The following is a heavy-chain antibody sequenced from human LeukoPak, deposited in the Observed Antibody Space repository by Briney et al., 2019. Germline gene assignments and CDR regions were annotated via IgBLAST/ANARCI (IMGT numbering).Heavy chain of an antibody. D-gene: IGHD3-22*01. CDR1: GDSVSSNSAS. CDR2: TYYRSKWRN. V-gene: IGHV6-1*01. J-gene: IGHJ4*02. Sequence: SQTLSLTCAISGDSVSSNSASWNWIRQSPSRGLEWLGGTYYRSKWRNDYAVSVKSRITISPDTSKNQFSLQLNSVTPEDTAVYYCARGTGDSCKDWGLGTLVTVSP. CDR3: ARGTGDSCKD.